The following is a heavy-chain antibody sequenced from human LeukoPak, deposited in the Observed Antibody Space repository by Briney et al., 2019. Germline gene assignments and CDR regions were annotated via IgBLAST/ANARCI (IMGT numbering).Heavy chain of an antibody. Sequence: PGGSLRLSCAVSGFTFSSYWMHWVRQAPGKGLVWVSRINSDGSSTNYADSVKGRFTISRDNAKNTLYLQMNSLRAEDTAVYYCAKVIREVDMSHDYWGQGALVTVSS. CDR2: INSDGSST. J-gene: IGHJ4*02. CDR1: GFTFSSYW. D-gene: IGHD5-24*01. CDR3: AKVIREVDMSHDY. V-gene: IGHV3-74*01.